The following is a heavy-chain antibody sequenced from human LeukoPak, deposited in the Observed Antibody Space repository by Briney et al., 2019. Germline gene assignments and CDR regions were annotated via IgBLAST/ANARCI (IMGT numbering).Heavy chain of an antibody. CDR1: GFTFSDHY. J-gene: IGHJ4*02. D-gene: IGHD6-19*01. CDR2: IYYSGST. V-gene: IGHV4-59*11. Sequence: PGGSLRLSCEVSGFTFSDHYMSWIRQPPGKGLEWIGYIYYSGSTNYNPSLKSRVTISVDTSKNQFSLKLSSVIAADTAVYYCARGLPVAGFTDYWGQGTLVTVSS. CDR3: ARGLPVAGFTDY.